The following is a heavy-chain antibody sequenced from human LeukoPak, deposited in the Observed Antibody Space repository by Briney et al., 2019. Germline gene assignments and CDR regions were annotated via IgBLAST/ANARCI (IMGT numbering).Heavy chain of an antibody. J-gene: IGHJ4*02. Sequence: GASVKVSCKASGYTFNTYGITWVRQAPGQGLEWMGWISAYNGNTNYAQKLQGRVTMTTDTSTSTAYMELRSLRSDDTAVYYCARDAITYYYGSGSPTFDYWGQGTLVTVSS. CDR1: GYTFNTYG. V-gene: IGHV1-18*01. CDR2: ISAYNGNT. CDR3: ARDAITYYYGSGSPTFDY. D-gene: IGHD3-10*01.